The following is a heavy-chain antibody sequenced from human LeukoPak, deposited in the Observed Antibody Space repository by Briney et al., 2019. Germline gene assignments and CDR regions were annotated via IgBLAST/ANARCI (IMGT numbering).Heavy chain of an antibody. CDR2: IHFGET. CDR3: ARLERSGTSGGAY. V-gene: IGHV4-39*07. J-gene: IGHJ4*02. Sequence: SETLSLTCTVSGDSISSSSYYWGWIRQPPGKGLEWIGSIHFGETAYNPSLKSRVTISLDTSDNQFSLRLSFVTAADTAVYYCARLERSGTSGGAYWGQGTLVTVSS. CDR1: GDSISSSSYY. D-gene: IGHD1-26*01.